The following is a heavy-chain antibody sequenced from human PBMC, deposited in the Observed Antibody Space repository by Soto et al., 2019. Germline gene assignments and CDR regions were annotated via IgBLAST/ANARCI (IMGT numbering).Heavy chain of an antibody. CDR1: GGSISGYY. D-gene: IGHD6-13*01. CDR3: ARAGIAAAEPYYYYYMDV. J-gene: IGHJ6*03. CDR2: IYYSGST. Sequence: PSETLSLTCTVSGGSISGYYWSWIRQPPGKGLEWIGYIYYSGSTNYNPSLKSRVTISVDTSKNQFSLKLSSVTAADTAVYYCARAGIAAAEPYYYYYMDVWGKGTTVTVSS. V-gene: IGHV4-59*01.